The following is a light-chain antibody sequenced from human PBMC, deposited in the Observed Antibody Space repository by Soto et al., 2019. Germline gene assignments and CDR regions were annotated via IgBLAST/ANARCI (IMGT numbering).Light chain of an antibody. CDR3: HQYSNWPPWT. Sequence: EILLTQSPGTLSLSPGERATLSCRASQSFSSNVAWYQQKPGQAPRLLIYGTSTRVTGIPARFSGSGSGTEFTLTISSLQSEDSAVYYCHQYSNWPPWTFGPGTKVDIK. J-gene: IGKJ1*01. CDR1: QSFSSN. CDR2: GTS. V-gene: IGKV3-15*01.